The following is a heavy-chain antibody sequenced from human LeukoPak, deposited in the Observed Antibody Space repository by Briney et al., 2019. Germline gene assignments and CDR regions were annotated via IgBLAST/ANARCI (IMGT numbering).Heavy chain of an antibody. V-gene: IGHV3-23*01. D-gene: IGHD3-16*01. CDR1: GFTFSSYA. CDR3: ASGMITFFCFDY. J-gene: IGHJ4*02. CDR2: ISGSGGST. Sequence: GGSLRLSCAASGFTFSSYAMSWVRQAPGKGLEWVSAISGSGGSTYYADSVKGRFTISRDNSKNTLYLQMNSLRAENTAVYYCASGMITFFCFDYWGQGTLVTVSS.